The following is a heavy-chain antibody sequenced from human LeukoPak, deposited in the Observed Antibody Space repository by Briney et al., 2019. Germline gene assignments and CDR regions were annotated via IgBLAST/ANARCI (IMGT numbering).Heavy chain of an antibody. CDR2: IRSDSNSYAT. J-gene: IGHJ4*02. CDR3: AKDGRGEGFFDY. Sequence: PGGSLKLSCAASGFTFSGSAMHWVRQASGKGLEWVGRIRSDSNSYATAYAASVKGRFTISRDDSKNTAYLQMNSLRAEDTAVYYCAKDGRGEGFFDYWGQGTLVTVSS. V-gene: IGHV3-73*01. CDR1: GFTFSGSA. D-gene: IGHD1-26*01.